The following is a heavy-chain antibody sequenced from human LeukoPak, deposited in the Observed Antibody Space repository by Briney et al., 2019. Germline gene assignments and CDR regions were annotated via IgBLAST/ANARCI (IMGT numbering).Heavy chain of an antibody. CDR1: GFTFSNAW. D-gene: IGHD3-3*01. CDR3: TSRPPLVLRFLEWLTPNAFDI. J-gene: IGHJ3*02. V-gene: IGHV3-15*01. Sequence: GGSLRLSCAASGFTFSNAWMSWVRQAPGKGLEWVGRIKSKTDGGTTDYAAPVKGRFTISRDDSTTKMYLQMNSLKTEATAVYYCTSRPPLVLRFLEWLTPNAFDIWGQGTMVTVSS. CDR2: IKSKTDGGTT.